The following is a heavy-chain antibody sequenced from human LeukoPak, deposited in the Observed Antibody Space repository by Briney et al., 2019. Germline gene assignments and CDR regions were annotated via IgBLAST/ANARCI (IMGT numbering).Heavy chain of an antibody. CDR2: IYYSGST. CDR3: AREAVVVAAPDAFDI. D-gene: IGHD2-15*01. Sequence: SETLSLTCAVSGYSISSGYYWSWIRQPPGKGLEWIGYIYYSGSTYYNPSLKSRVTISVDTSKNQFSLKLSSVTAADTAVYYCAREAVVVAAPDAFDIWGQGTMVTVST. V-gene: IGHV4-30-4*08. CDR1: GYSISSGYY. J-gene: IGHJ3*02.